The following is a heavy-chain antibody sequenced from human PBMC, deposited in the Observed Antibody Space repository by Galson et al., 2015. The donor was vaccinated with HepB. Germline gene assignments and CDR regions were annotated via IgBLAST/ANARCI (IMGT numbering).Heavy chain of an antibody. V-gene: IGHV3-21*01. Sequence: SLRLSCAASGFTFSSYSMNWVRQAPGKGLEWVSSISSSSSYIYYADSVKGRFTISRDNAKNSLYLQMNSLRAEDTAVYYCARDRQQLVVYAFGIWGQGTMVTVSS. CDR2: ISSSSSYI. J-gene: IGHJ3*02. D-gene: IGHD6-13*01. CDR1: GFTFSSYS. CDR3: ARDRQQLVVYAFGI.